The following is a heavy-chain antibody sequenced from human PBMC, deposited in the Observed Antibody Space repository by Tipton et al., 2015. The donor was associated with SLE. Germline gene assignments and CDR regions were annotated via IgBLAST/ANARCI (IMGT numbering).Heavy chain of an antibody. V-gene: IGHV3-23*01. CDR3: ASEIVVTRDDAFDI. CDR2: ISGSGGST. CDR1: GFTFSDYY. Sequence: SLRLSCAASGFTFSDYYMSWIRQAPGKGLEWVSAISGSGGSTYYADSVKGRFTISRDNSKNTLYLQMNSLRAEDTAVYYCASEIVVTRDDAFDIWGQGTMVTVSS. D-gene: IGHD3-22*01. J-gene: IGHJ3*02.